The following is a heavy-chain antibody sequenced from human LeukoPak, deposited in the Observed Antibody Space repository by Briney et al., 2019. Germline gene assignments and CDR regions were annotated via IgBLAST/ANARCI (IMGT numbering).Heavy chain of an antibody. D-gene: IGHD1-26*01. CDR1: GGSISSYY. Sequence: SEALSLTCTVSGGSISSYYWSRVRQPAGKGLEWIGRIYTSGNTNYNPSLKGRVTMSVDTSKNQFSLKLSSVTAADTAVYYCARALVGAHDYWGQGTLVTVSS. J-gene: IGHJ4*02. CDR2: IYTSGNT. V-gene: IGHV4-4*07. CDR3: ARALVGAHDY.